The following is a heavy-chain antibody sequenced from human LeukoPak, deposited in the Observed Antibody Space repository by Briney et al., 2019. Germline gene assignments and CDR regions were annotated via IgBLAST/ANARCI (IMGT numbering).Heavy chain of an antibody. CDR1: GFTVSSNY. J-gene: IGHJ3*02. Sequence: GGSLRLSRAASGFTVSSNYMSWVRQAPGKGLEWVSVIYSGGSTYYADSVKGRFTISRDNSKNTLYLQMNSLRAEDTAVYYCARSLSGYETDDAFDIWGQGTMVTVSS. D-gene: IGHD2/OR15-2a*01. CDR3: ARSLSGYETDDAFDI. V-gene: IGHV3-66*01. CDR2: IYSGGST.